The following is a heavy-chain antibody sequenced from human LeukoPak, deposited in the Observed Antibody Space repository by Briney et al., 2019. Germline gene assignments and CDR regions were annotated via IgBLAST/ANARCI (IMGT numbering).Heavy chain of an antibody. Sequence: PSDTLSLICTVSGGPIRNYYWSWVRHSAGTGMQWIGRIHGTLGSTNHNPSLKSRVVMSLDTSSNQFSLRLSAMSAADTATYYCARIFDRDIWGQGTLVTVSP. J-gene: IGHJ3*02. D-gene: IGHD3-3*01. CDR1: GGPIRNYY. V-gene: IGHV4-4*07. CDR3: ARIFDRDI. CDR2: IHGTLGST.